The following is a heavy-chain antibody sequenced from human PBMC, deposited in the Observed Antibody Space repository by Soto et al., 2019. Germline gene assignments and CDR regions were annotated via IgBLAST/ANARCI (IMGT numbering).Heavy chain of an antibody. Sequence: EVQLLESGGGLVQPGGSLRLSCAASGFTFSSYAMSWVRQAPGKGLEWVSAISGSGGSTYYADSVKGRFTISRDKSKNTLYLQMNSQRAEDTAVYYCAKDRGPLTGTSAFDIWGQGTMVTVSS. D-gene: IGHD1-7*01. CDR2: ISGSGGST. CDR1: GFTFSSYA. J-gene: IGHJ3*02. V-gene: IGHV3-23*01. CDR3: AKDRGPLTGTSAFDI.